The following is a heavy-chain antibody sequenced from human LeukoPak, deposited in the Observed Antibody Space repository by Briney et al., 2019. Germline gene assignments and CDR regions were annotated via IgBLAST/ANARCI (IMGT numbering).Heavy chain of an antibody. CDR2: ISGNGGST. J-gene: IGHJ4*02. V-gene: IGHV3-23*01. Sequence: GGSLRLSCAASGFTFSNYAMSWVRQAPGKGLEWVSGISGNGGSTYYADSVKGRFTISRDNSKNTLYLQMNSLRAEDTAVYYCAKPVWYYYDSSGPFDYWGQGTLVTVSS. D-gene: IGHD3-22*01. CDR1: GFTFSNYA. CDR3: AKPVWYYYDSSGPFDY.